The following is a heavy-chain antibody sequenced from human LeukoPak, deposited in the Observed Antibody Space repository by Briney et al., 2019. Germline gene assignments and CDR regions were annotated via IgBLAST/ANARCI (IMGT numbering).Heavy chain of an antibody. Sequence: PSETLSLTCTVSGGSISSYYWSWIRQPPGKGVEWIGYIYYSGSTNYNPSLKSRVTISVDTSKNQFSLKLSSVTAADTAVYYCAHSRGYYYDSSGYYPALYYYYMDVWGKGTTVTVSS. CDR2: IYYSGST. CDR1: GGSISSYY. J-gene: IGHJ6*03. CDR3: AHSRGYYYDSSGYYPALYYYYMDV. V-gene: IGHV4-59*12. D-gene: IGHD3-22*01.